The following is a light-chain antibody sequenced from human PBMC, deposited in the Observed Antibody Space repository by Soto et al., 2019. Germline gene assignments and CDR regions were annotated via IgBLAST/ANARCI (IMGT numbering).Light chain of an antibody. V-gene: IGLV2-14*01. Sequence: QSALTQPASVSGSPGQSITISCTGTSSDVGGYNYVSWYQQHPGKAPKLMIYEVSNRPSGVSNRFSGSKSGNTASLTISGLQAEDEGDYYCQSYDSRLGVLFVFGPGTKLTVL. J-gene: IGLJ1*01. CDR3: QSYDSRLGVLFV. CDR2: EVS. CDR1: SSDVGGYNY.